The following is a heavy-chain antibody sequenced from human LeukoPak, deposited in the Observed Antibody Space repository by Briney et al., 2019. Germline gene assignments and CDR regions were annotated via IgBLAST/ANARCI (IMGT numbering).Heavy chain of an antibody. CDR3: ARAHCTNGVCYYYFDY. D-gene: IGHD2-8*01. CDR2: ISYDGSNK. J-gene: IGHJ4*02. V-gene: IGHV3-30*03. CDR1: GFIFSSYS. Sequence: GGSLRLSCAASGFIFSSYSMNWVRQAPGKGLEWVAVISYDGSNKYYADSVKGRFTISRDNSKNTLYLQMNSLRAEDTAVYYCARAHCTNGVCYYYFDYWGQGTLVTVSS.